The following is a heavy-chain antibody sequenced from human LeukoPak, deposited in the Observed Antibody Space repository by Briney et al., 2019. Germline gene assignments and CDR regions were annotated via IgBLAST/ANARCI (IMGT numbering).Heavy chain of an antibody. V-gene: IGHV1-18*01. J-gene: IGHJ6*03. Sequence: ASVKVSCKASGYTFTSYGISWVRQAPGQGLEWMGWISAYNGNTNYAQKLQGRVTMTTDTSTSTAYMELSSLRSEDTAVYYCARVGSERYCSSTSCYTAHYYYMDVWGKGTTVTVSS. CDR2: ISAYNGNT. CDR3: ARVGSERYCSSTSCYTAHYYYMDV. CDR1: GYTFTSYG. D-gene: IGHD2-2*02.